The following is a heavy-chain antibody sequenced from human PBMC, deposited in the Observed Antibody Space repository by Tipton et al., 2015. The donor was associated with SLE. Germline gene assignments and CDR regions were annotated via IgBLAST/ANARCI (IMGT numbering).Heavy chain of an antibody. CDR1: GFTFSSYS. V-gene: IGHV3-21*03. J-gene: IGHJ6*02. CDR3: ARDIEITFGGVTPRYYYGMDV. CDR2: ISSSSSYI. Sequence: GSLRLSCAASGFTFSSYSMNWVRQAPGKGLEWVSSISSSSSYIYYADSVKGRFTISRDNAKNSLYLQMNSLRAEDTAVYYCARDIEITFGGVTPRYYYGMDVWGQGTTVTVSS. D-gene: IGHD3-16*01.